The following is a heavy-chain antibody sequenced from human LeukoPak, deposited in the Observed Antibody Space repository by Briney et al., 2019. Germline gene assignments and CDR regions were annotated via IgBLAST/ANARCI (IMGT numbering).Heavy chain of an antibody. CDR2: ISSSSSYI. J-gene: IGHJ4*02. D-gene: IGHD2-15*01. CDR3: ARDLATLNDY. V-gene: IGHV3-21*01. CDR1: GFTFSSYS. Sequence: GGSLRLSCAASGFTFSSYSMNWDRQAPGKGLEWVSSISSSSSYIYYADSVKGRFTISRDNAKNSLYLQMNSLRAEDTAVYYCARDLATLNDYWGQGTLVTVSS.